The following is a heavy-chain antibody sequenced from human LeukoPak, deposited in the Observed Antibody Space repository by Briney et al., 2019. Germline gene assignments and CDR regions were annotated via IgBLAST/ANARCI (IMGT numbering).Heavy chain of an antibody. V-gene: IGHV3-74*01. CDR3: ARGIGDYGGDY. CDR1: GFTFRRYD. Sequence: GGSLRLSCVASGFTFRRYDMHWVRQAPGKGLVWVSRINSDGSSTSYADSVKGRFTISRDNAKNTLYLQMNSLRAEDTAVYYCARGIGDYGGDYWGQGTLVTVSS. CDR2: INSDGSST. D-gene: IGHD4-17*01. J-gene: IGHJ4*02.